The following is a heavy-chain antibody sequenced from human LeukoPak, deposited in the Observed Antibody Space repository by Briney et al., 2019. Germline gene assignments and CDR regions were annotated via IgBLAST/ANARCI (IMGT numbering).Heavy chain of an antibody. V-gene: IGHV3-64*01. Sequence: PGGSLRLSCAASGFTFSSYAMHWVRQAPGKGLEYVSAISSNGGSTYYANSVKGRFTISRDNSKNTLYLQMGSLRAEDVAVYYCARDGMTDGYLDLWGRGTLVTVSS. CDR3: ARDGMTDGYLDL. CDR1: GFTFSSYA. CDR2: ISSNGGST. J-gene: IGHJ2*01. D-gene: IGHD2-21*02.